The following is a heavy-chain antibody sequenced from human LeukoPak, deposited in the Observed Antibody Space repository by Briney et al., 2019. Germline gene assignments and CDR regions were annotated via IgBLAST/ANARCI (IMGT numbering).Heavy chain of an antibody. CDR3: ARGLRLFDSSGYLEGY. D-gene: IGHD3-22*01. CDR2: ITTGDGNT. J-gene: IGHJ4*02. V-gene: IGHV3-21*01. CDR1: GFTFSSYT. Sequence: GGSLRLSCTASGFTFSSYTMTWVRQAPGKGLKWVSTITTGDGNTYYADSVKGRFTISRDNAKNSLYLQMNSLRAEDTAVYYCARGLRLFDSSGYLEGYWGQGTLVTVSS.